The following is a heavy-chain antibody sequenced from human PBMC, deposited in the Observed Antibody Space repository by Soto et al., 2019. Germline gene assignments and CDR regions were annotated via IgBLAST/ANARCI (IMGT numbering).Heavy chain of an antibody. V-gene: IGHV1-69*12. D-gene: IGHD1-1*01. J-gene: IGHJ6*02. CDR3: ARGTVTGSEYNYYYYGMDV. Sequence: QVQLVQSGAALPPPGSSLKASCKASAGTFSSYAIDWVRQAPGQALEWMGGIIPIFGTTNYAQKLQGRAQLTADESTRTAYMELSTLRSEDTAVYYCARGTVTGSEYNYYYYGMDVWGQGTTVTVSS. CDR2: IIPIFGTT. CDR1: AGTFSSYA.